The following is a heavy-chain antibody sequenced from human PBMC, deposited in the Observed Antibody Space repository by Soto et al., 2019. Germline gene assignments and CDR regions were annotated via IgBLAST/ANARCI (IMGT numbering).Heavy chain of an antibody. V-gene: IGHV4-4*02. Sequence: SLTCAVSGCSIRSNNWWSWVRQPPGKGLEWIGEIYHSGVTNYNPSLKSRVTISVDKSKNQFSLKLSSLTAADTAVYYCARISAYHFDYWGQGTLVTVSS. CDR3: ARISAYHFDY. CDR1: GCSIRSNNW. CDR2: IYHSGVT. D-gene: IGHD3-16*01. J-gene: IGHJ4*02.